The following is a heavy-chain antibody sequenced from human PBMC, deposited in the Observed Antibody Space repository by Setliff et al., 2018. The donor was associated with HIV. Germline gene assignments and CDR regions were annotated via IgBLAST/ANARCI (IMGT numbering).Heavy chain of an antibody. D-gene: IGHD3-10*01. V-gene: IGHV4-39*01. Sequence: PSETLSLTCAVSSGSISSGNYDWTWIRQPAGKGLEWIGYIYYDGSAYYNPALKSRVTISVDTSKNQFSLILGSVTAADTAVYYCARSRMVRGVIFDPWGQGILVTVSS. CDR2: IYYDGSA. J-gene: IGHJ5*02. CDR1: SGSISSGNYD. CDR3: ARSRMVRGVIFDP.